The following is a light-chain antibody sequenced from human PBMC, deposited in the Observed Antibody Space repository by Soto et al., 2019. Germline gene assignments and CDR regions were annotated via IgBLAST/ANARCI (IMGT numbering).Light chain of an antibody. V-gene: IGKV1-33*01. CDR1: QGIRGD. CDR3: QQFYDLPIT. J-gene: IGKJ5*01. CDR2: DAS. Sequence: IQMTQSPSSLSASLGDRVTITCRASQGIRGDLGWYQQKPGKAPKVLIYDASKLQTGVPSRFSGRGSGKDFTFTISSLQPDDSGTYYCQQFYDLPITFGQGTRLEIK.